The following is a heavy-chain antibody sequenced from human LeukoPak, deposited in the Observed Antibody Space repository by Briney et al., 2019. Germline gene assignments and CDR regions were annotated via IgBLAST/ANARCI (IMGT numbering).Heavy chain of an antibody. CDR2: IYSSGST. CDR3: ARAYCVGDCTVLHIYFDN. V-gene: IGHV4-39*07. J-gene: IGHJ4*02. Sequence: SETLSLTCTVSGASISGSGYYWGWIRQPPGKGLEWIGSIYSSGSTYYNASLQSRVTISIETSKNQFSLKLRSVMAADTAVYYCARAYCVGDCTVLHIYFDNWGQGTLVTVSS. D-gene: IGHD2-21*02. CDR1: GASISGSGYY.